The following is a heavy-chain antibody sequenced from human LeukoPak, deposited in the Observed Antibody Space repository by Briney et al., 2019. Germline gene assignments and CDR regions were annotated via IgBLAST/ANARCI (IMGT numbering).Heavy chain of an antibody. V-gene: IGHV1-2*02. CDR1: GYTFTGYY. CDR2: INPNSGGT. J-gene: IGHJ4*02. CDR3: ANRLGYCSSTSCSDY. D-gene: IGHD2-2*01. Sequence: GASVKVSCKASGYTFTGYYMHWVRQAPGQGLEWMGWINPNSGGTNYAQKFQGRVTMTRDTSISTAYMELSRLRSDDTAVYYCANRLGYCSSTSCSDYWGQGTLVTVSS.